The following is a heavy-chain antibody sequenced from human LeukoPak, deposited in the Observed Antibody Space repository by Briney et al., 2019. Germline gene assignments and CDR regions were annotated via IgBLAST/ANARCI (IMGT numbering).Heavy chain of an antibody. CDR2: ISWNSGSI. V-gene: IGHV3-9*01. CDR3: AKDIEWELTDDAFDI. D-gene: IGHD1-26*01. J-gene: IGHJ3*02. CDR1: GGSISSGGYS. Sequence: LSLTCAVSGGSISSGGYSWSWIRQPPGKGLEWVSGISWNSGSIGYADSVKGRFTISRDNAKNSLYLQMNSLRAEDTALYYCAKDIEWELTDDAFDIWGQGTMVTVSS.